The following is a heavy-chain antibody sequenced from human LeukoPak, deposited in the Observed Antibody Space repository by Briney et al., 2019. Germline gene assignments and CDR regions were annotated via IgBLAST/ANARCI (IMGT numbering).Heavy chain of an antibody. Sequence: GGSLRLSCAASGFTFSSYGMHWVRQAPGKGLEWVAVMSYDGSNKYYADSVKGRFTISRDNSNNTLYLQMNSLRAEDTAVYYCAKVTYSSSWSRPFDYWGQGTLVTVSS. CDR1: GFTFSSYG. D-gene: IGHD6-13*01. CDR2: MSYDGSNK. CDR3: AKVTYSSSWSRPFDY. V-gene: IGHV3-30*18. J-gene: IGHJ4*02.